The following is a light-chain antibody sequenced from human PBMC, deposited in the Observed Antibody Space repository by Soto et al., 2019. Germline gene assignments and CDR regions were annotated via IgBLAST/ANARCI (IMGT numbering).Light chain of an antibody. CDR2: KDS. Sequence: SYELTQPPSVSVSPGQTARITCSGDALPKQYAYWYQQKPGQAPVVVIFKDSERPSGIPERFSGSSSGTTVTLTISGVQAEEEADYYCQSADSSGSPRVFGGGTKLTVL. J-gene: IGLJ3*02. V-gene: IGLV3-25*02. CDR3: QSADSSGSPRV. CDR1: ALPKQY.